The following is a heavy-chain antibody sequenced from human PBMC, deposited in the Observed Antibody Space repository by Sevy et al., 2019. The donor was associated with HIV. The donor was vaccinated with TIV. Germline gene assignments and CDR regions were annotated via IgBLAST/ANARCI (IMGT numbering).Heavy chain of an antibody. V-gene: IGHV3-15*01. CDR2: IKTKSVGGAI. J-gene: IGHJ3*02. CDR1: GFTVSNVW. D-gene: IGHD3-3*01. CDR3: TTISSGAFDI. Sequence: GGSLRLSCAASGFTVSNVWMSWVRQISEKGLQWVGRIKTKSVGGAIDYATPVKGRFVMSRDDSKNTLYLQMNSLKTEDTGLYYCTTISSGAFDIWGQGTTVTVSS.